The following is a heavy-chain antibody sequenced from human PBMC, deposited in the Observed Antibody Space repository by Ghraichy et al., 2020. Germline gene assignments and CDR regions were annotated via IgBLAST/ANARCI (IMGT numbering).Heavy chain of an antibody. Sequence: SGPTLVKPTQTLTLTCTFSGFSLTTSGMTLSWIRQHSGRALEWLALIDWDGAKYYRTSLKTRLTISKDTSKNQVVLIMTDMDPVDTATYYCARRTTIRPDFDYGGQGTLVTVSS. CDR1: GFSLTTSGMT. CDR3: ARRTTIRPDFDY. J-gene: IGHJ4*02. D-gene: IGHD4-11*01. V-gene: IGHV2-70*01. CDR2: IDWDGAK.